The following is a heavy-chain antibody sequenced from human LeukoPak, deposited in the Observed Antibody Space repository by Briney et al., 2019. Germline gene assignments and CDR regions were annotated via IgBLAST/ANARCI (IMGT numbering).Heavy chain of an antibody. CDR1: GLIFSTYT. D-gene: IGHD3-22*01. CDR2: INGDGHST. V-gene: IGHV3-64D*06. Sequence: TGGSLRLSCSASGLIFSTYTMYWVRQAPGKGLEYVSVINGDGHSTNYIDSVKGRFTISRDNSKNTLYLQMSSLRAEDTAVYYCVGDQVDTTGYLRWGQGTRVTVSA. CDR3: VGDQVDTTGYLR. J-gene: IGHJ4*02.